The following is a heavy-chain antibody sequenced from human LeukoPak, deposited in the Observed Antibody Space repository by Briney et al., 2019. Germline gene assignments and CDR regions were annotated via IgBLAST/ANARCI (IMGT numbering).Heavy chain of an antibody. CDR3: ARSLEGEVMEWLLGGP. V-gene: IGHV4-39*01. D-gene: IGHD5-12*01. CDR1: GGSISSSSYY. CDR2: TYYSGST. J-gene: IGHJ5*02. Sequence: SETLSLTCTVSGGSISSSSYYWGWIRQPPGKGLEWIGSTYYSGSTYYNPSLKSRVTISVDTSKNQFSLKLSSVTAADTAVYYCARSLEGEVMEWLLGGPWGQGTLVTVSS.